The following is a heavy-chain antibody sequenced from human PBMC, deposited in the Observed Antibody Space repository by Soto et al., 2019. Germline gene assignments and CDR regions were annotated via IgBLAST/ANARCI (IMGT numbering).Heavy chain of an antibody. J-gene: IGHJ6*02. CDR2: ISSSRSYI. V-gene: IGHV3-21*01. Sequence: GGSLRLSCAASGFTFSSYRMNWVRQAPGKGLEWVSSISSSRSYIYYADSVKGRFTISRDNAKNSLYLQMNSLRAEDTSVYYCARGEADFWSGYYNYYGMGVCGQGSTVTVYS. D-gene: IGHD3-3*01. CDR1: GFTFSSYR. CDR3: ARGEADFWSGYYNYYGMGV.